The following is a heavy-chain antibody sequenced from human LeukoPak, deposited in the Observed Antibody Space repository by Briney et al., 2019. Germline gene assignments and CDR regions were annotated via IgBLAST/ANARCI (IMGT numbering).Heavy chain of an antibody. CDR3: ATTPTAVRAFDI. Sequence: ASVKVSCKASGYTFTSYYMHWVRQAPGQGLEWMGIINPSGGSTSYAQKFQGRVTMTRDTSTSTVYMELSSLRSEDTAVYYCATTPTAVRAFDIWGQGTMVTVFS. J-gene: IGHJ3*02. CDR1: GYTFTSYY. D-gene: IGHD4-17*01. V-gene: IGHV1-46*01. CDR2: INPSGGST.